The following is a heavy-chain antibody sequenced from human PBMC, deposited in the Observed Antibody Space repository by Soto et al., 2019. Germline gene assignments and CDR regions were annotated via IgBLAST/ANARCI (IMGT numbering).Heavy chain of an antibody. CDR2: ISSSGSTI. CDR3: ARGQEAGSFFPYYYGMDV. V-gene: IGHV3-48*03. D-gene: IGHD6-13*01. J-gene: IGHJ6*02. Sequence: GGSLRPSCATSGFTFSSHEMNWVRQAPGKGLEWVSYISSSGSTIYYADSVKGRFTISRDNAKNSLYLQMDSLRAEGTAVYYCARGQEAGSFFPYYYGMDVWGQGTTVTVSS. CDR1: GFTFSSHE.